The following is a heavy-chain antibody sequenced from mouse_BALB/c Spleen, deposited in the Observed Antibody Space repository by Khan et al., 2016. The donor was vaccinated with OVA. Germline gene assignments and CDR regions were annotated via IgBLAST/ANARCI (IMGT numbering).Heavy chain of an antibody. V-gene: IGHV1S137*01. CDR3: ARGGKFAY. D-gene: IGHD1-1*02. J-gene: IGHJ3*01. Sequence: QVQLKQSGAELVRPGVSLKISCKGSGYTFTDYAMHWVKQSHAKSLEWIGGISSYYGDPDYNQKFKGKATMTVDRSSSTAYLERARLTSEDSAIYYCARGGKFAYWGQGTLVTVS. CDR1: GYTFTDYA. CDR2: ISSYYGDP.